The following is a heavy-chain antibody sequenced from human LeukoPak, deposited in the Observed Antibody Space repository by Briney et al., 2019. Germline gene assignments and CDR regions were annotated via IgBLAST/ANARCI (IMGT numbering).Heavy chain of an antibody. D-gene: IGHD6-13*01. J-gene: IGHJ5*02. V-gene: IGHV1-8*03. CDR2: VNPNSGNT. Sequence: GASVKVSCKASGYTFTSYDINWVRQATGQGLEWMGWVNPNSGNTGYAQKFQGRVTITRNTSISTAYMELSSLRSEDTAVYYCAREAAADAFDPWGQGTLVTVSS. CDR3: AREAAADAFDP. CDR1: GYTFTSYD.